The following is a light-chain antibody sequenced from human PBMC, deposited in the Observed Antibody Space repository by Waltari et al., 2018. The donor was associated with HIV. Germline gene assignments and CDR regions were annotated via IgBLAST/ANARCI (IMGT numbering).Light chain of an antibody. CDR3: AAWDDSLSGYV. CDR2: RND. CDR1: SSNIGSNY. V-gene: IGLV1-47*01. Sequence: QSVLTQPPSASGTPGQRVTISCSGGSSNIGSNYVFWYQSLLGTAPKLLVYRNDQRPSGVPDRLSGSESGTSASLAIIGLRSEDEADYYCAAWDDSLSGYVFGTGTKVTVL. J-gene: IGLJ1*01.